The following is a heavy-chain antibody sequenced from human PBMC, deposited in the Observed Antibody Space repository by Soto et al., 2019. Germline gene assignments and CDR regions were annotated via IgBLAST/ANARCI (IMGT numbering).Heavy chain of an antibody. J-gene: IGHJ5*02. CDR1: GGSISSRSYY. V-gene: IGHV4-39*01. CDR3: ASPKIAFYNWFDP. D-gene: IGHD3-3*02. Sequence: ETLSLTCTVSGGSISSRSYYWGWIRQPPGKGLEWIGSIYYSGSTYYNPSLKSRVTISVDTSKNQFSLKLSSVTAADTAVYYCASPKIAFYNWFDPWGQGTLVTVSS. CDR2: IYYSGST.